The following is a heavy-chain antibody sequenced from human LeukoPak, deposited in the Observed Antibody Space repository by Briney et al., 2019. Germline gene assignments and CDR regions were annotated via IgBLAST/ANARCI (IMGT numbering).Heavy chain of an antibody. CDR1: GFTFSSYA. J-gene: IGHJ6*03. V-gene: IGHV3-23*01. CDR3: ARSSGWYHRGPDYYYYYMDV. D-gene: IGHD6-19*01. CDR2: ISGSGGSI. Sequence: GGSLRLSCAASGFTFSSYAMSWVRQAPGKGLEWVSAISGSGGSIYYADSVKSRFTISRDNAKNSLYLQMNSLRAEDTAVYYCARSSGWYHRGPDYYYYYMDVWGKGTTVTVS.